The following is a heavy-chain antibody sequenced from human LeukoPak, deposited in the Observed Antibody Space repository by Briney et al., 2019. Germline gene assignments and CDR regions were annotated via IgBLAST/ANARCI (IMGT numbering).Heavy chain of an antibody. CDR3: ARTYNWRSYAFDI. D-gene: IGHD1-1*01. CDR2: IYHSGST. J-gene: IGHJ3*02. CDR1: GYSISSGYY. V-gene: IGHV4-38-2*02. Sequence: KSSETLSLTCTVSGYSISSGYYWGWIRQPPGKGLEWIGSIYHSGSTYYNPSLKSRVTISVDTSKNQFSLKLSSVTAADTAVYYCARTYNWRSYAFDIWGQGTMVTVSS.